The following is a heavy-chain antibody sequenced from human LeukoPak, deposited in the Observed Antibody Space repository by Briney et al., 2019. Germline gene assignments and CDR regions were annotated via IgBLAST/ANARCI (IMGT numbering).Heavy chain of an antibody. CDR3: AREFSSSWFHPSEYYFDY. CDR1: GGSFSGYY. CDR2: ISSSSSYI. J-gene: IGHJ4*02. D-gene: IGHD6-13*01. V-gene: IGHV3-21*01. Sequence: ETLSLTCAVYGGSFSGYYWSWVRQAPGKGLEWVSSISSSSSYIYYADSVKGRFTISRDNAKNSLYLQMNSLRAEDTAVYYCAREFSSSWFHPSEYYFDYWGQGTLVTVSS.